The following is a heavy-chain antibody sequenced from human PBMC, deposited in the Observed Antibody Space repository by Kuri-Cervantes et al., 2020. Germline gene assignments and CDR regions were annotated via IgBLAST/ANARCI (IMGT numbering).Heavy chain of an antibody. D-gene: IGHD4-17*01. CDR3: ARSGHDYGDFLDAFDI. J-gene: IGHJ3*02. CDR2: IYYSGST. CDR1: GYSISSGYY. V-gene: IGHV4-38-2*01. Sequence: SQTLSLTCAASGYSISSGYYWGWIRQPPGKGLEWIGSIYYSGSTYYNPSLKSRVTISVDTSKNQFSLNLSSVTAADTAVYYCARSGHDYGDFLDAFDIWGQGTMVTVSS.